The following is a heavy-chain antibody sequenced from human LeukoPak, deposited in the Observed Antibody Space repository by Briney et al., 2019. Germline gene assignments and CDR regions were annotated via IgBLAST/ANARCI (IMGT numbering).Heavy chain of an antibody. J-gene: IGHJ2*01. CDR1: GYTFTDYG. CDR2: INTYTGNP. V-gene: IGHV7-4-1*02. D-gene: IGHD6-19*01. CDR3: ARDKKWLVRYWYFDL. Sequence: GASVKVSCKASGYTFTDYGVSWVRQAPGQGLEWMGWINTYTGNPTYAQGFTGRFVFSLDTSVSTAYLQISSLKAEDTAVYYCARDKKWLVRYWYFDLWGRGTLVTVSS.